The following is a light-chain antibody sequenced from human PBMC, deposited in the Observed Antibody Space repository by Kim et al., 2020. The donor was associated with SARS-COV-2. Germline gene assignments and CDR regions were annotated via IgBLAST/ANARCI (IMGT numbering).Light chain of an antibody. Sequence: ALGQTVRITCQGDSLRSYYASWYQQKPGQAPVLVIYGKNNRPSGIPDRLSGSSSGNTASLTTPGAQAEDEADYYCNSRDSSGNHWVFGGGTQLTVL. J-gene: IGLJ3*02. V-gene: IGLV3-19*01. CDR2: GKN. CDR1: SLRSYY. CDR3: NSRDSSGNHWV.